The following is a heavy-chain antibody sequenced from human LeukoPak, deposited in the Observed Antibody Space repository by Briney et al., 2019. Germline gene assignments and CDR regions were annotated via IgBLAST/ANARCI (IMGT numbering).Heavy chain of an antibody. CDR2: ISYDGSNK. CDR1: GIKFSYSA. CDR3: ARGVAAAGTWSFDY. V-gene: IGHV3-30*03. J-gene: IGHJ4*02. Sequence: GGSLRLSCAASGIKFSYSAMHWVRQAPGKGLQWVALISYDGSNKDHVDSVKGRFTISRDNSKNTLYLQMNSLRPEDTAIYYCARGVAAAGTWSFDYWGQGSLVTVSS. D-gene: IGHD6-13*01.